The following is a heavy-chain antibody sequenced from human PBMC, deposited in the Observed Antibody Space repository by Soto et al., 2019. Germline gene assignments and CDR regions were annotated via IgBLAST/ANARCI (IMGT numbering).Heavy chain of an antibody. V-gene: IGHV4-34*01. D-gene: IGHD6-19*01. Sequence: PSETLSLTCAVYGGSLSDFYWTWIRQLPGKGLEWIGEINHSGSTNYNPSLKSRVAISVDTSKNQFSLNLRSVTAADTAVYYCGPRGAVADPRGYWGQGTLVTVSS. J-gene: IGHJ4*02. CDR3: GPRGAVADPRGY. CDR1: GGSLSDFY. CDR2: INHSGST.